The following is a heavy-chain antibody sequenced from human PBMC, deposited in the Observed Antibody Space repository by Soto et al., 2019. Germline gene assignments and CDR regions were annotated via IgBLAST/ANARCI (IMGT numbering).Heavy chain of an antibody. CDR3: ARGTVGYGDFPDY. J-gene: IGHJ4*02. D-gene: IGHD4-17*01. Sequence: QVQLQQWGAGLLKPSETLSLTCAVYGGSFSGYYWCWIRQPPGKGLEWIGEINHSGSTNYNPSLKSRVTISVDTSKNQFSLKLSSVPAADTAVSYCARGTVGYGDFPDYWGQGTLVTVSS. CDR1: GGSFSGYY. CDR2: INHSGST. V-gene: IGHV4-34*01.